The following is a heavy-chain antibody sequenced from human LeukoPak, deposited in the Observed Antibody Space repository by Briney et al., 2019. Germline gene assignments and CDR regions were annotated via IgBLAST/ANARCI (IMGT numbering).Heavy chain of an antibody. CDR3: AKFGRSISPVN. V-gene: IGHV3-7*01. CDR2: IRPDGSEK. J-gene: IGHJ4*02. D-gene: IGHD3-16*01. CDR1: GFTFSSYW. Sequence: TGGSLRLSCAASGFTFSSYWMSWVRLAPGKGLEWVGNIRPDGSEKQYVDSVKGRFTISRDNAQNSLFLQMNSLRAEDTAVYYCAKFGRSISPVNWGQGTLVTVSS.